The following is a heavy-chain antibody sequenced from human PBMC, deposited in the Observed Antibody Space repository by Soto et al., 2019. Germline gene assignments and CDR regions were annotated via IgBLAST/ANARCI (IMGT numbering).Heavy chain of an antibody. D-gene: IGHD6-13*01. Sequence: RGSLRLSCAASGFTVSSNYLSWVRQAPRKGLERVSAIYSGGITYYADSVNGRFSISSDNSNNMLYLHIDSLRAEDRAVYYCARSSISIVAAGTGFCYWSQGTLVT. CDR1: GFTVSSNY. CDR2: IYSGGIT. J-gene: IGHJ4*02. CDR3: ARSSISIVAAGTGFCY. V-gene: IGHV3-53*01.